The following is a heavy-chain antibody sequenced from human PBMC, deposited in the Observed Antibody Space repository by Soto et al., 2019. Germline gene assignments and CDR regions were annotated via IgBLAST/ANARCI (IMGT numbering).Heavy chain of an antibody. V-gene: IGHV1-3*01. CDR1: GYTSTNYG. J-gene: IGHJ4*02. D-gene: IGHD2-2*01. CDR2: INAGSGNT. CDR3: ANDIIVIPGAKDLDY. Sequence: QVQLVQSGTEVMKPGASVKVSCKASGYTSTNYGMHWVRQAPGQGLEWMGWINAGSGNTKYSQKFHGRITITRDTSARTVYMELSSLRSEDTAVYYCANDIIVIPGAKDLDYWGPGALVTVSS.